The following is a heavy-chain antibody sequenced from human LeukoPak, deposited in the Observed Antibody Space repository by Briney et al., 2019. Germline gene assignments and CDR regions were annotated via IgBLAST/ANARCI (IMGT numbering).Heavy chain of an antibody. CDR1: GGSISSGGYY. V-gene: IGHV4-31*03. CDR2: IYYSGST. J-gene: IGHJ3*02. CDR3: ARDAGNYGGNSEAFDI. Sequence: SQTLSLTCTVSGGSISSGGYYWSWIRQHPGKGLEWIGYIYYSGSTYYNPSLKSRVTISVDTSKNQFSLKQSSVTAADTAVYYCARDAGNYGGNSEAFDIWGQGTMVTVSS. D-gene: IGHD4-23*01.